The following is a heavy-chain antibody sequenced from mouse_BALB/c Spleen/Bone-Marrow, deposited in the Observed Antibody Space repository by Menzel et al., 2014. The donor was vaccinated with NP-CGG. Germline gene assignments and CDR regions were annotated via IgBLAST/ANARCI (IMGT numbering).Heavy chain of an antibody. D-gene: IGHD1-1*01. CDR2: VDPANGNT. Sequence: EVQLQESGAELVKPGASVKLSCTASGFNIKDTYLYWVKQRPEQGLEWIGRVDPANGNTKYDPKFQDKATITADTSSNTASLQLSSLTSEDPAVYYCARYYCGSSLFAYWGQGTLVTVSA. CDR3: ARYYCGSSLFAY. J-gene: IGHJ3*01. CDR1: GFNIKDTY. V-gene: IGHV14-3*02.